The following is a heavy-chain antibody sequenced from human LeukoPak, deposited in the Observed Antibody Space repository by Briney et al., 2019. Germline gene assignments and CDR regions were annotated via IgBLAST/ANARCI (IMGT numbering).Heavy chain of an antibody. V-gene: IGHV1-69*04. CDR3: ATDSSGYYYKTWVRPNDAFDI. J-gene: IGHJ3*02. CDR2: IIPILGIA. Sequence: SVKVSCKASGGTFSSYAISWVRQAPGQGLEWMGRIIPILGIANYAQKFQGRVTITADKSTGTAYMELSSLRSEDTAVYYCATDSSGYYYKTWVRPNDAFDIWGQGTMVTVSS. D-gene: IGHD3-22*01. CDR1: GGTFSSYA.